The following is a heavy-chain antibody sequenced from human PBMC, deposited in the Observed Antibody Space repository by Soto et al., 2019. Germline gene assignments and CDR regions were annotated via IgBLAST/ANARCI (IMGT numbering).Heavy chain of an antibody. CDR3: ARARRGTRYYYYYYMDV. CDR2: INPSGGST. D-gene: IGHD1-1*01. J-gene: IGHJ6*03. CDR1: GYTFTSYY. V-gene: IGHV1-46*01. Sequence: GASVKVSCKASGYTFTSYYMHWVRQAPGQGLEWMGIINPSGGSTSYAQKFQGRVTMTRNTSTSTAYMELSSLRSEDTAVYYCARARRGTRYYYYYYMDVWGKGTTVTVSS.